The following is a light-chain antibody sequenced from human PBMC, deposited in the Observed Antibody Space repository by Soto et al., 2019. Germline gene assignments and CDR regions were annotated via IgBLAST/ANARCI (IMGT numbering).Light chain of an antibody. Sequence: VVMTQSPATVSVSPGERVTLSCRARQSVSSDLAWYQQQPGQAPRLLIYGASTRATGIPARFSGSGFGTDFTLVISSLQSDDFGVYYCQQYFNWPPTFTFGQGTKLEIK. CDR2: GAS. CDR1: QSVSSD. J-gene: IGKJ2*01. V-gene: IGKV3-15*01. CDR3: QQYFNWPPTFT.